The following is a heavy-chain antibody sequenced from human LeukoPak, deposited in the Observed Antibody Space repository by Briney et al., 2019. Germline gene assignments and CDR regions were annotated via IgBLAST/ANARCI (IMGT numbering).Heavy chain of an antibody. D-gene: IGHD5-12*01. J-gene: IGHJ4*02. V-gene: IGHV3-30*02. CDR2: IRYDGSDK. CDR1: GFTFSSYS. Sequence: GGSLRLSCAASGFTFSSYSMNWVRQAPGKGLEWVAFIRYDGSDKYYADSVKGRFTISRDNSKNTLYLQMNSLRAEDTVVYYCAKDFSGYDAKGPFDYWGQGTLVTVSS. CDR3: AKDFSGYDAKGPFDY.